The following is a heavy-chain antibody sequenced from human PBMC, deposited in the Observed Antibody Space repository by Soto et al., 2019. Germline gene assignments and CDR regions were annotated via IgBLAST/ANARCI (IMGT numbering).Heavy chain of an antibody. Sequence: QIQLQESGPGLVRPSQTLSLTCTVSGGSLNSEHYHWTWIRQAPGKGLEWIGYIHYNGSGRYKPSIQSRITMSVDTSKNLFSLNLSSVTAADTAVYFCVREDDGGDRDYYGLDVWGQGTMVTVSS. J-gene: IGHJ6*02. V-gene: IGHV4-30-4*01. CDR3: VREDDGGDRDYYGLDV. CDR1: GGSLNSEHYH. D-gene: IGHD2-21*02. CDR2: IHYNGSG.